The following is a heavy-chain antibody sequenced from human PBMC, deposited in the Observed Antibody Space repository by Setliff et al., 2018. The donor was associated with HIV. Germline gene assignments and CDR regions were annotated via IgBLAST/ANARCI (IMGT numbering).Heavy chain of an antibody. CDR1: GVSINRTDHY. CDR2: VSQSGST. Sequence: SETLSLTCSVSGVSINRTDHYWGWIRQSPGKSLEWIGSVSQSGSTYYNPSLKSRITSSVDRSKNLFSLKLISVTAADQGVYYCARVPVPGANWFDPWGLGTLVTV. CDR3: ARVPVPGANWFDP. V-gene: IGHV4-39*01. J-gene: IGHJ5*02.